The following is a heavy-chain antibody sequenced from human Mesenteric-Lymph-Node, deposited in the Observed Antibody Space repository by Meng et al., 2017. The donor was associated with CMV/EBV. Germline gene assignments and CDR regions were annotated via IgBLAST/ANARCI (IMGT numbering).Heavy chain of an antibody. CDR3: ARGGNSGSYP. V-gene: IGHV7-4-1*02. CDR1: GYNFTSAA. J-gene: IGHJ5*02. Sequence: VSCKACGYNFTSAAMNWVRQAPGQGLEWMGWLNTNTGNPTYAQGFAGRFVFSLDPSVSTAYLQVSSLKAEDTAVYYCARGGNSGSYPWGQGTLVTVSS. D-gene: IGHD3-10*01. CDR2: LNTNTGNP.